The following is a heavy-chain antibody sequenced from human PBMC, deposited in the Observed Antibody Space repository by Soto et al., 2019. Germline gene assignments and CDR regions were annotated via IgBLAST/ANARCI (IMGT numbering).Heavy chain of an antibody. CDR3: ARVKARELRNYYYGMDV. CDR2: ISAYNGNT. V-gene: IGHV1-18*01. D-gene: IGHD1-7*01. CDR1: GYTFTSYG. Sequence: QVQLVQSGAEVKKPGASVKVSCKASGYTFTSYGISWVRQAPGQGLEWMGWISAYNGNTNYAQKLQGRVTMTTDTSTRQAYMELRSLRSDDTAVYYCARVKARELRNYYYGMDVWGQGTTVTVSS. J-gene: IGHJ6*02.